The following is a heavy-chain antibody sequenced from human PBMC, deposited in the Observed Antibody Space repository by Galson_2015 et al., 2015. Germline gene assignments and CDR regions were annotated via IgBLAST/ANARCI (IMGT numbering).Heavy chain of an antibody. CDR1: GYTFTSYA. V-gene: IGHV1-3*01. CDR3: ARPGQYYYDSSGYGTNFDY. D-gene: IGHD3-22*01. CDR2: INAGNGNT. Sequence: SVKVSCKASGYTFTSYAMHWVRQAPGQRLEWMGWINAGNGNTKYSQKFQGRVTITRDTSASTAYMELSSLRSEDTAVYYCARPGQYYYDSSGYGTNFDYWGQGTLVTVSS. J-gene: IGHJ4*02.